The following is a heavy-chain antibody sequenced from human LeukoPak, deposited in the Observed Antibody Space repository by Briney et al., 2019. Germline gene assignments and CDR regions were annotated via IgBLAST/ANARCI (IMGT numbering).Heavy chain of an antibody. CDR3: AKEPYYYGSGSYYYYGMDV. J-gene: IGHJ6*02. D-gene: IGHD3-10*01. CDR2: ISWNSGSI. CDR1: GFTFDDYA. V-gene: IGHV3-9*01. Sequence: GRSLRLSCAASGFTFDDYAMHWVRQAPGKGLEWVSGISWNSGSIGYADSVKGRFTISRDNAKNSLYLQMNSLRAEDTALYYCAKEPYYYGSGSYYYYGMDVWGQGTTVTVSS.